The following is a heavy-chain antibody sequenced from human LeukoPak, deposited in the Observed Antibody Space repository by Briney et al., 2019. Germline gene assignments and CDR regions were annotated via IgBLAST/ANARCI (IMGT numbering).Heavy chain of an antibody. J-gene: IGHJ6*02. V-gene: IGHV3-23*01. CDR1: GXTFSSYA. Sequence: GGSLRLSCAASGXTFSSYAMSWVRQAPGKGLEWVSAISGSGGSTYYADSVKGRFTISRDNSKNTLYLQMNSLRAEDTAVYYCAKGWAYDSSGYRGYYYGMDVWGQGTTVTVSS. CDR3: AKGWAYDSSGYRGYYYGMDV. CDR2: ISGSGGST. D-gene: IGHD3-22*01.